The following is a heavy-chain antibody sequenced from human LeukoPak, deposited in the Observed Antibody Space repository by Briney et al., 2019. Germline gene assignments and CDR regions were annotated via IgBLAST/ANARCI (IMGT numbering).Heavy chain of an antibody. CDR1: GFTFDDYG. Sequence: RPGGSLRLSCAASGFTFDDYGMSWVRQAPGKGLEWVSGINWNGGSTGYADSVKGRFTISRDNAKNSLYLQMNSLRAEDTALYYCARARELLWFGELSYYFDYWGRGTLVTVSS. D-gene: IGHD3-10*01. J-gene: IGHJ4*02. V-gene: IGHV3-20*04. CDR2: INWNGGST. CDR3: ARARELLWFGELSYYFDY.